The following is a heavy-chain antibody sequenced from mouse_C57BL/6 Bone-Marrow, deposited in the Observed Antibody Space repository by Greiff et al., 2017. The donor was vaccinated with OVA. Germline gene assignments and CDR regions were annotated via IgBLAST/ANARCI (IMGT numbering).Heavy chain of an antibody. Sequence: EVQLQQSGAELVRPGASVKLSCTASGFNIKDEYMHWVKERPEQGLEWIGWIDPENGDTDDASKLQGKTTITADTSSKTVYLHISSLTSEDTAVYYCTTYRYWGQGTTLTVSS. J-gene: IGHJ2*01. CDR2: IDPENGDT. CDR1: GFNIKDEY. V-gene: IGHV14-4*01. CDR3: TTYRY.